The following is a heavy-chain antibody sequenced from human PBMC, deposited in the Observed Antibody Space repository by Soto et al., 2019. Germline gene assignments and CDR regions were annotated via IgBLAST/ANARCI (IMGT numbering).Heavy chain of an antibody. V-gene: IGHV1-18*01. J-gene: IGHJ4*02. CDR1: GYTFTDHG. CDR3: AREVEGSYSPADF. Sequence: QVQLVQSGPEVKKPGASVTVSCKTSGYTFTDHGIDWVRQAPGQGLEWVGWVSSYNGNTNYAYNLKDRVIMTTDASTSTAYMELRGLISDDTAVYYCAREVEGSYSPADFCGQGTPVTVSS. D-gene: IGHD3-10*01. CDR2: VSSYNGNT.